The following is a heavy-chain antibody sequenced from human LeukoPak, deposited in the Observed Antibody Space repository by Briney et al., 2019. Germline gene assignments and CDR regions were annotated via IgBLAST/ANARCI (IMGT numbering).Heavy chain of an antibody. Sequence: GGSLRLSCAASGFTFSSYSMNWVRQAPGKGLEWVSSISSSSSYIYYADSVKGRFTISRDNAKNSLYLQMNSLRAEDTAVYYCARDGGYCSSTSCLGVYWGQGTLVTVSS. CDR3: ARDGGYCSSTSCLGVY. J-gene: IGHJ4*02. CDR2: ISSSSSYI. V-gene: IGHV3-21*01. D-gene: IGHD2-2*01. CDR1: GFTFSSYS.